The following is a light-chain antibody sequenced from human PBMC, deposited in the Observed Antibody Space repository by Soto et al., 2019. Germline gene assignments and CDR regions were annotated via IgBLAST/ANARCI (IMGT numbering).Light chain of an antibody. CDR1: QPISNW. J-gene: IGKJ2*01. V-gene: IGKV1-5*01. Sequence: DIQMTQSPSTLSASVGDRVTISCRASQPISNWLAWYQQKPGKAPKLLIYDSSSLETGVPPRFSGTGSGTPYTLTISSLQPYDSATYSCQQYNSDPYTFGQGTRLQIQ. CDR3: QQYNSDPYT. CDR2: DSS.